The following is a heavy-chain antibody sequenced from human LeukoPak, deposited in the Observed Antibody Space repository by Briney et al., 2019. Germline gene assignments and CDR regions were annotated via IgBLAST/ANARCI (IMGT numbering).Heavy chain of an antibody. V-gene: IGHV4-34*01. D-gene: IGHD3-22*01. Sequence: SETLFLTCAVYGGSFSDYYWSWIRQPPGEGLEWIGEINHIGSTNYNPSLKSRVTISVDTSKKQFSLKLSSVTAADTAVYYCARGSSSGYYPIDYWGQGTLVTVSS. CDR2: INHIGST. J-gene: IGHJ4*02. CDR1: GGSFSDYY. CDR3: ARGSSSGYYPIDY.